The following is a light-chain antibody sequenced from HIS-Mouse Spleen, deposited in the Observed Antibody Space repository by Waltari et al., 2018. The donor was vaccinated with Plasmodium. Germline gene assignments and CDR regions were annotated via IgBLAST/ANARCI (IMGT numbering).Light chain of an antibody. CDR2: EVS. J-gene: IGLJ2*01. Sequence: QSALTQPASVSGSPGQSITISCTGTSSDVGGYNYVSWYQQHPGKAPKLMIYEVSNRPSGVFNRFPGSKSGNTASLTISGLQAEDEADYYCSSYTSSSTRVFGGGTKLTVL. V-gene: IGLV2-14*01. CDR1: SSDVGGYNY. CDR3: SSYTSSSTRV.